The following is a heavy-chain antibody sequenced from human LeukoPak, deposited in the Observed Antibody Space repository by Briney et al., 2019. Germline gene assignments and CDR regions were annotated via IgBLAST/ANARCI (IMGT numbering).Heavy chain of an antibody. CDR1: GYSFTSYW. V-gene: IGHV5-10-1*01. D-gene: IGHD2-15*01. CDR3: ARACSGGSCFYYYYGMDV. Sequence: GESLKISCKGSGYSFTSYWISWVRQMPGKGLEWMGRIDPSDSYTNYSPSFQGYVTISADKSISTAYLQWSSLKASDTAMYYCARACSGGSCFYYYYGMDVWGQGTTVTVSS. J-gene: IGHJ6*02. CDR2: IDPSDSYT.